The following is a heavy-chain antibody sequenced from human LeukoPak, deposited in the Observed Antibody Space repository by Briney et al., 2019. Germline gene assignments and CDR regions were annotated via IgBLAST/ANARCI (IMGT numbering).Heavy chain of an antibody. V-gene: IGHV3-23*01. CDR2: ISGSGGSI. Sequence: PGGSLRLSCAASGFTFSSYSMSWVRQAPGKGLGWVSRISGSGGSIYYADSVKGRFTISRHKSKNTLYLQMNSLRAEDTAVYYCAKGSGYDPLDYWGQGTLVTVSS. J-gene: IGHJ4*02. CDR3: AKGSGYDPLDY. CDR1: GFTFSSYS. D-gene: IGHD5-12*01.